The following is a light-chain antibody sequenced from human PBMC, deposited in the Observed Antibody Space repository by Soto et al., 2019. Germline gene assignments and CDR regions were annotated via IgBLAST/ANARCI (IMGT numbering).Light chain of an antibody. CDR1: PSISTS. J-gene: IGKJ1*01. CDR3: QQYDNSRT. V-gene: IGKV1-5*01. CDR2: DVS. Sequence: DIQMTQSPSTLSASVGDRVTITCRASPSISTSLAWYQQRPGRAPRLLIYDVSNLESGVPSRFSGSGSGTEITLTTASLQPEDFAIYYCQQYDNSRTVGQGTQVDFK.